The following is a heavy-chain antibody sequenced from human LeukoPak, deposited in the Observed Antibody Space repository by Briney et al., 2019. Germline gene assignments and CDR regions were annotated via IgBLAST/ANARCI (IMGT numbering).Heavy chain of an antibody. V-gene: IGHV4-30-2*01. D-gene: IGHD2-21*02. J-gene: IGHJ5*02. CDR1: DDSISSDGYY. CDR2: IYHSGST. Sequence: SLTLSLTCTVSDDSISSDGYYWSWIRQHPGKGLEWIGYIYHSGSTYYNPSLKSRVTISVDRSKNQFSLKLSSVTAADTAVYYCARASPPAYCGGDCYSNWFDPWGQGTLVTVSS. CDR3: ARASPPAYCGGDCYSNWFDP.